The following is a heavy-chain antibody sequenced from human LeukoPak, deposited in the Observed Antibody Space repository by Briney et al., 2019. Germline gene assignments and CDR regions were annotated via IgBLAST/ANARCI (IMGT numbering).Heavy chain of an antibody. CDR2: IYSGGST. Sequence: PGGSLRLSCAASGFTVSSNYMSWVRQAPGKGLEWVSVIYSGGSTYYADSVKGRFTISGDNSKNTLYLQMNSLRAEDTAVYYCARQAGYYYYGMDVWGKGTTVTVSS. V-gene: IGHV3-53*01. J-gene: IGHJ6*04. CDR3: ARQAGYYYYGMDV. CDR1: GFTVSSNY.